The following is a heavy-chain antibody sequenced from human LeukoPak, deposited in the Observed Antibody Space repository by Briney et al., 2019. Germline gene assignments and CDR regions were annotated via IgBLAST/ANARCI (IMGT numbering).Heavy chain of an antibody. Sequence: SATLSLTCAVYGGSFSGYYWSWIRQPPGKGLEWIGEINHSVSTNYNPSLKSRVNISVDTSKNQFSLKLSSVTAADTAVYYCAALSVVGYCSSTSCYGSTYFDYWGQGTLVTVSS. CDR1: GGSFSGYY. D-gene: IGHD2-2*01. J-gene: IGHJ4*02. V-gene: IGHV4-34*01. CDR2: INHSVST. CDR3: AALSVVGYCSSTSCYGSTYFDY.